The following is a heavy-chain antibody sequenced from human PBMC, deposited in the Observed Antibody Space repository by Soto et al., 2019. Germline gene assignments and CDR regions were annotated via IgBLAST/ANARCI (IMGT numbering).Heavy chain of an antibody. CDR2: IKQDGSEK. J-gene: IGHJ3*02. Sequence: GGSLRLSCAASGFTFSSYWMSWVRQAPGKGLEWVANIKQDGSEKYEVDSVKGRFTSPKDKAKKSLYLQMNSVRAEDTAVYYCARVRGITIFGVVSEHDAFDIWGQGTMVTVSS. CDR1: GFTFSSYW. CDR3: ARVRGITIFGVVSEHDAFDI. D-gene: IGHD3-3*01. V-gene: IGHV3-7*01.